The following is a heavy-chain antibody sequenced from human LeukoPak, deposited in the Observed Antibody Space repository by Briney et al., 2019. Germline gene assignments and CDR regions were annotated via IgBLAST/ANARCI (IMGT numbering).Heavy chain of an antibody. CDR1: GYTFSSYG. J-gene: IGHJ4*02. D-gene: IGHD6-6*01. Sequence: ASVKVSCKASGYTFSSYGIGWVRQAAGQGLEWMGWISAYNGNTNYAQKFQGRVTMTTDTSTSTAYMELRSLRSDDTAVYYCMRDLGYSSSSATPLDYWGQGTLVTVSS. V-gene: IGHV1-18*01. CDR2: ISAYNGNT. CDR3: MRDLGYSSSSATPLDY.